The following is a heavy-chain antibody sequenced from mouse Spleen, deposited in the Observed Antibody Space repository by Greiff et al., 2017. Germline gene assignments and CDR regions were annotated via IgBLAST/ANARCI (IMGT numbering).Heavy chain of an antibody. CDR3: ARGSYGNLYYYAMDY. CDR2: ILPGSGST. D-gene: IGHD2-1*01. CDR1: GYTFTGYW. J-gene: IGHJ4*01. Sequence: VKLQQSGAELMKPGASVKLSCKATGYTFTGYWIEWVKQRPGHGLEWIGEILPGSGSTNYNEKFKGKATFTADTSSNTAYMQLSSLTTEDSAIYYCARGSYGNLYYYAMDYWGQGTSVTVSS. V-gene: IGHV1-9*01.